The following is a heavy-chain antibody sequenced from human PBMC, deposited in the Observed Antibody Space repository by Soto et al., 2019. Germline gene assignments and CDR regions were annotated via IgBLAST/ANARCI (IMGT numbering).Heavy chain of an antibody. V-gene: IGHV4-4*02. J-gene: IGHJ5*02. D-gene: IGHD6-13*01. CDR3: ARVSSWYSGNWVAP. CDR1: GGSIRSSNW. CDR2: IYHSGST. Sequence: LSLTCAVSGGSIRSSNWWSWVRQPPGKGLEWIGEIYHSGSTNYNPSLKSRVTISVDKSKNQFSLKLSSVTAADTAVYYCARVSSWYSGNWVAPWGQGTLVTVSS.